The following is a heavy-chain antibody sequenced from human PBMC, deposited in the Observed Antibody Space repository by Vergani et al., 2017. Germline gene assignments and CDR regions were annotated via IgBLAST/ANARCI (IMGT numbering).Heavy chain of an antibody. CDR3: ARIDSSGYYYGGWFDP. CDR1: GYTFTSYA. D-gene: IGHD3-22*01. CDR2: INTNTGNP. Sequence: QVQLVQSGSELKKPGASVKVSCKASGYTFTSYAMNWVRQAPGQGLEWRGWINTNTGNPTYAQGFTGRFVFSLDTSVSTAYRQISSLKADDTAVYYCARIDSSGYYYGGWFDPWGQGTLVTVSS. J-gene: IGHJ5*02. V-gene: IGHV7-4-1*02.